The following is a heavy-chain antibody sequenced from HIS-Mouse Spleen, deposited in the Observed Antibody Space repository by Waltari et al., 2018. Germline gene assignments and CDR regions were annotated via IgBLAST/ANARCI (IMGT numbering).Heavy chain of an antibody. D-gene: IGHD6-6*01. CDR2: ISWNSGSI. CDR1: GFTFDEYA. J-gene: IGHJ4*02. V-gene: IGHV3-9*01. CDR3: VKDMRYSSSYFDY. Sequence: EVQLVESGGGLVQPGRSLRLSCAAAGFTFDEYAMHGVRQAPGKGREWVSGISWNSGSIGYADSVKGRFTISRDNAKNSLYLQMNSLRAEDTALYYCVKDMRYSSSYFDYWGQGTLVTVSS.